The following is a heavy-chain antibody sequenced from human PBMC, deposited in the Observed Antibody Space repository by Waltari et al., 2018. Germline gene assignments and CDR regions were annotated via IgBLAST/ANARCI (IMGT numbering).Heavy chain of an antibody. V-gene: IGHV1-8*03. Sequence: QVQLVQSGAEVKKPGASVKVSCKASGYPFTSYDFHWLGQATGQGLEWMGWINPNSGNTGYPQKFHGRVTITRNTSISTAYMELSSLRSEDTAVYYCARNEPSTGLFDNWGQGTLVTVSS. CDR1: GYPFTSYD. CDR3: ARNEPSTGLFDN. CDR2: INPNSGNT. J-gene: IGHJ4*02.